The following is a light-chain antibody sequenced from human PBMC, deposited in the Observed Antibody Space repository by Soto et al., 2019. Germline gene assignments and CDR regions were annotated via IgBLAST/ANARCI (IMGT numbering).Light chain of an antibody. Sequence: IVMTQSPATLSVSPGERATLSCRASQSVSSNLAWYQQKPGQAPRLLIYGESARATGIPARFSGSGSGTDFTLSISSLQPGDVGIYSCQQYHTWPPITFGQGTRLEIK. CDR1: QSVSSN. J-gene: IGKJ5*01. CDR3: QQYHTWPPIT. CDR2: GES. V-gene: IGKV3-15*01.